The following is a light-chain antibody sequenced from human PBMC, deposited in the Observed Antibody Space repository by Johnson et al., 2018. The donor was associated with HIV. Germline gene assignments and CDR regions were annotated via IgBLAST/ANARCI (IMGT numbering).Light chain of an antibody. J-gene: IGLJ1*01. V-gene: IGLV1-51*01. CDR1: SSHIGNTY. Sequence: QSVLTQPPSVSAAPGQKVTISCSGSSSHIGNTYVSWYQQLPGTAPKLLIYDNNKRPSGIPDRFSGSKSATSATLGITGLTTGAEADYFCGTWDSSLCVLFGTGTKVTVL. CDR2: DNN. CDR3: GTWDSSLCVL.